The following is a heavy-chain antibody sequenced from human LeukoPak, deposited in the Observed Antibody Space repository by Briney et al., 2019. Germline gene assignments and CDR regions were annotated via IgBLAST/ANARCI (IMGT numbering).Heavy chain of an antibody. V-gene: IGHV4-34*01. D-gene: IGHD4-17*01. CDR1: GGSFSGYY. J-gene: IGHJ4*02. Sequence: PETLSLTCAVYGGSFSGYYWSWIRQPPGKGLEWIGEINHSGSTNYNPSLKSRVTISVDTSKNQFSLKLSSVTAADTAVYYCARRCVTVTTVLDFDYWGQGTLVTVSS. CDR2: INHSGST. CDR3: ARRCVTVTTVLDFDY.